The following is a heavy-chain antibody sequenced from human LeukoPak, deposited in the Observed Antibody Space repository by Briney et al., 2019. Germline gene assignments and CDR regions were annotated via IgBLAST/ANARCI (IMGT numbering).Heavy chain of an antibody. CDR3: ARGGSYLSAFDI. D-gene: IGHD1-26*01. Sequence: GGSLRLSCAASGFTFSDNYMSWIRQAPGKGLEWVSYISSSGSTFYADSVKGRFTISRDNSKNTLYLQMNSLRAEDTAVYYCARGGSYLSAFDIWGQGTMVTVSS. J-gene: IGHJ3*02. V-gene: IGHV3-53*01. CDR1: GFTFSDNY. CDR2: ISSSGST.